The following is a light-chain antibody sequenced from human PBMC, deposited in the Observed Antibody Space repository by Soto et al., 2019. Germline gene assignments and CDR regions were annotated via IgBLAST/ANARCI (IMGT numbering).Light chain of an antibody. CDR3: QQYGSSPIFS. CDR2: GAS. Sequence: EIVLTQSPGTLSLSPGDSATLSCRASQSVSSTFLAWYQHKPGRPPRLLIHGASSRATGIPDRFTGSGSGTDFTLTIRRLEPEDLAVYYCQQYGSSPIFSFGPGTRVDI. V-gene: IGKV3-20*01. J-gene: IGKJ3*01. CDR1: QSVSSTF.